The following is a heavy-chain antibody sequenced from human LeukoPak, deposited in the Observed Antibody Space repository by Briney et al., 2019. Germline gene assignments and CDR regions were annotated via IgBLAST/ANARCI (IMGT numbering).Heavy chain of an antibody. Sequence: TGGSLRLSCAASGFTFSSYGMHWVRQAPGKGLEWWAVIWYDGSNKYYADSVKGRFTISRDNSKNTLYLQMNSLRAEDTAVYYCARGELRYFDWTDYWGQGTLVTVSS. CDR3: ARGELRYFDWTDY. V-gene: IGHV3-33*01. CDR1: GFTFSSYG. D-gene: IGHD3-9*01. J-gene: IGHJ4*02. CDR2: IWYDGSNK.